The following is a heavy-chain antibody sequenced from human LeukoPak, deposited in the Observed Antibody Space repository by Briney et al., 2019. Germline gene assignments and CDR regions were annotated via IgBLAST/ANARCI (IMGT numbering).Heavy chain of an antibody. CDR1: GYTFTGYY. CDR2: ISAYNGNT. D-gene: IGHD3-22*01. V-gene: IGHV1-18*04. Sequence: GASVKVSCKASGYTFTGYYMHWARQAPGQGLEWMGWISAYNGNTNYAQKLQGRVTMTTDTSTSTAYMELRSLRSDDTAVYYCATNYDSSGYGASTGLDDAFDIWGQGTMVTVSS. J-gene: IGHJ3*02. CDR3: ATNYDSSGYGASTGLDDAFDI.